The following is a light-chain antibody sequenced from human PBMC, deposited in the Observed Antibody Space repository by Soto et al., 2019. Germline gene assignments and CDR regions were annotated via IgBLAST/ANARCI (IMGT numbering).Light chain of an antibody. CDR3: QQYGSSIT. CDR2: GAS. J-gene: IGKJ5*01. CDR1: QNISNY. Sequence: EIVLTQSPCTLSLSPGERASLSCRASQNISNYLIWYQQKPGQAPRLLIYGASSRATGIPDRFSGSGSGTDFTLTISRLEPEDFAVYYCQQYGSSITFGQGTRLEIK. V-gene: IGKV3-20*01.